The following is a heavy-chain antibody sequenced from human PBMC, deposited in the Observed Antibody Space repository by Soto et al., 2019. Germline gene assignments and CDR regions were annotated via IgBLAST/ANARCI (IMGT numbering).Heavy chain of an antibody. CDR2: TYYSGST. D-gene: IGHD3-9*01. J-gene: IGHJ6*02. CDR3: ARARYFGVDV. CDR1: GGSMSDVTHY. V-gene: IGHV4-39*01. Sequence: KPSETLSLTCSVSGGSMSDVTHYWAWIRQPPGKGLGWIATTYYSGSTHYNSSPKSRATISVDTSQNQFSLELTSVTAADTAVYHCARARYFGVDVWGQGTTVTVSS.